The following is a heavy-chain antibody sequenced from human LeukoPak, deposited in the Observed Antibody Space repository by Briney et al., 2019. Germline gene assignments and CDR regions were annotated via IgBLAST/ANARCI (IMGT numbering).Heavy chain of an antibody. V-gene: IGHV3-21*01. D-gene: IGHD3-10*01. CDR2: ISSSSSYI. CDR3: ARDSEDASDI. CDR1: GFTFSSYA. Sequence: GGSLRLSCAASGFTFSSYAMSWVRQAPGKGLEWVSSISSSSSYIYYADSVKGRFTISRDNAKNSLYLQMNSLRAEDTAVYYCARDSEDASDIWGQGTMVTVSS. J-gene: IGHJ3*02.